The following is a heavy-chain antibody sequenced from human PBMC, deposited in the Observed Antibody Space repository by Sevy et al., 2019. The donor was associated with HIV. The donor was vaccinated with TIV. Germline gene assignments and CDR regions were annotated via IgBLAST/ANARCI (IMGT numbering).Heavy chain of an antibody. CDR3: VGSILTYNNGWSYYDY. D-gene: IGHD6-19*01. CDR2: INYSGIT. V-gene: IGHV4-39*01. CDR1: GASISSSGYY. J-gene: IGHJ4*02. Sequence: SETLSLTCTVSGASISSSGYYWGWIRQPPGKGLEWLASINYSGITFYNPSLKSRITISADTSKNQFSLDLNSVTAADTAIYCCVGSILTYNNGWSYYDYWGQGTVVTVSS.